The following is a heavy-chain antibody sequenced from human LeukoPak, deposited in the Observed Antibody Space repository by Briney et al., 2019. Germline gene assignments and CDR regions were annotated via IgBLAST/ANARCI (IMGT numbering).Heavy chain of an antibody. CDR1: GFTFSSYG. D-gene: IGHD4-17*01. CDR3: AKDTPGGYGDYFDY. V-gene: IGHV3-30*18. Sequence: GGSLRLSCAASGFTFSSYGIHWVRQAPGKGLEWVAVIGKDGAAKHYAESVRGRFTISRDNSKNTLDLQMDSLSAEDTAVYYCAKDTPGGYGDYFDYWGQGTLVTVSS. CDR2: IGKDGAAK. J-gene: IGHJ4*02.